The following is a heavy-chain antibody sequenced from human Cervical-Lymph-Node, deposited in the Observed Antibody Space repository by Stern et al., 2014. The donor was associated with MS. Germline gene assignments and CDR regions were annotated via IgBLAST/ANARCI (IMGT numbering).Heavy chain of an antibody. CDR2: ISSDGSNK. CDR1: GFTFSSYA. CDR3: AKDQRDATVSAARVYGVDV. D-gene: IGHD1-1*01. Sequence: QVQLMQSGGGVVQPGRSLRLSCAASGFTFSSYAMQWVRQAPGKGLEWMAGISSDGSNKYYADPVKGRFTISRDNSKNTLYLQMNSLSAEDTGVYYCAKDQRDATVSAARVYGVDVWGQGTTVTVSS. V-gene: IGHV3-30*18. J-gene: IGHJ6*02.